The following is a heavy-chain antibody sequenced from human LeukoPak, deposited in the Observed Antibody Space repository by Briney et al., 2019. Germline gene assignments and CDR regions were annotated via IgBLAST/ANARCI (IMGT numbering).Heavy chain of an antibody. J-gene: IGHJ3*02. V-gene: IGHV4-61*02. D-gene: IGHD3-22*01. CDR3: ARGPYSYDSSGAFDI. CDR1: GDSISSGDYY. Sequence: SQTLSLTCTVSGDSISSGDYYWSWIRQPAGKGLEWIGRIFSSGSTNYNPSLKSRVTISVDTSKNQFSLKLSSVTAADTAVYFCARGPYSYDSSGAFDIWGQGTMVTVSS. CDR2: IFSSGST.